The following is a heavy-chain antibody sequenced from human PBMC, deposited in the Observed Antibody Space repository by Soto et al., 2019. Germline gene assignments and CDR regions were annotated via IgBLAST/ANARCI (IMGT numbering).Heavy chain of an antibody. D-gene: IGHD2-2*01. V-gene: IGHV3-21*01. J-gene: IGHJ4*02. CDR1: GFRCNNYD. CDR3: AREDSIIIPAVSDF. Sequence: PGGALRLSCTVFGFRCNNYDINWVRQAPGKGLEWVSSVSKSDYTYYSDSVQGRFTISRDNAKNSVSLQMNTLRVEDTAVYYCAREDSIIIPAVSDFWGQGTLVTVSS. CDR2: VSKSDYT.